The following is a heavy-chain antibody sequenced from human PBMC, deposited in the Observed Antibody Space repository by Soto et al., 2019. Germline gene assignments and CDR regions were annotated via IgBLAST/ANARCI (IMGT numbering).Heavy chain of an antibody. CDR1: CGSITNYY. D-gene: IGHD3-16*01. V-gene: IGHV4-4*07. CDR3: ARDDYKDGGNNWFDP. CDR2: MYTKERT. J-gene: IGHJ5*02. Sequence: SETLSLTCTVSCGSITNYYWSWIRQPAGKGLEWIGRMYTKERTNYNLSFKSRVTMSVDTSKNQFSLKLNAVTAADTAVYYCARDDYKDGGNNWFDPWGQGTLVTVSS.